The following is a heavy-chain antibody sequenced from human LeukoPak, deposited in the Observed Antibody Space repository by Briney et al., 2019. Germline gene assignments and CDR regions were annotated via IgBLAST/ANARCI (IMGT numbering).Heavy chain of an antibody. D-gene: IGHD5-24*01. J-gene: IGHJ6*03. CDR3: ARRGDGYNPHYYYYYMDV. CDR1: GGSISSYY. V-gene: IGHV4-4*09. CDR2: IYTSGST. Sequence: PSETLSLTRTVSGGSISSYYWSWIRQPPGKGLEWIGYIYTSGSTNYNPSLKSRVTISVDTSKNQFSLKLSSVTAADTAVYYCARRGDGYNPHYYYYYMDVWGKGTTVTVSS.